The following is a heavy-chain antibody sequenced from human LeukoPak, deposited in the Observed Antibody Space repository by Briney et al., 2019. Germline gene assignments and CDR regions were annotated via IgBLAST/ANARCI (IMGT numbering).Heavy chain of an antibody. CDR1: GFTFSSYA. CDR2: ISYDGSNK. J-gene: IGHJ4*02. CDR3: AKDPYGDYALFY. Sequence: GRSLRLSCAASGFTFSSYAMHWVRQAPGKGLEWVAVISYDGSNKYYADSVKGRFTISRDNSKNTLYLQMNSLRAEDTAVYYCAKDPYGDYALFYWGQGTLVTVSS. D-gene: IGHD4-17*01. V-gene: IGHV3-30-3*01.